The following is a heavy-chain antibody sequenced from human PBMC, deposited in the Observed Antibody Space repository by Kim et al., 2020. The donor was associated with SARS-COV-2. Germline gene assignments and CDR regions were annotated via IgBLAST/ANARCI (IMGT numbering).Heavy chain of an antibody. CDR2: IYSGGST. D-gene: IGHD6-19*01. J-gene: IGHJ4*02. V-gene: IGHV3-53*01. Sequence: GGSLRLSCAASGFTVSSNYMSWVRQAPGKGLEWVSVIYSGGSTYYADSVKGRFTISRDNSKNTLYLQMNSLRAEDTAVYYCARVYSGGWYARYFDYWGQGTLVTVSS. CDR1: GFTVSSNY. CDR3: ARVYSGGWYARYFDY.